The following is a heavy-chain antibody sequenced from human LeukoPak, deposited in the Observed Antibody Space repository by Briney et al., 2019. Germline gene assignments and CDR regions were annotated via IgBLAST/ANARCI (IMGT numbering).Heavy chain of an antibody. D-gene: IGHD3-9*01. V-gene: IGHV1-18*01. CDR1: GYTFTKYA. J-gene: IGHJ3*02. Sequence: GASVKVSCKASGYTFTKYAITWVRQAPGQGPEWMGRISVHNGNTNYAQKYQGRVTLTTDTSTSTAYMELRSLRSDDTAVYYCARGGYYDILTGYETADVFDIWGQGTMVTVSP. CDR3: ARGGYYDILTGYETADVFDI. CDR2: ISVHNGNT.